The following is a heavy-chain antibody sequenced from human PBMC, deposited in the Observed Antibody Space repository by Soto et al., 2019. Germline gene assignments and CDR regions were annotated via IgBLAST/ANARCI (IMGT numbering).Heavy chain of an antibody. CDR2: TIPILDVA. V-gene: IGHV1-69*08. J-gene: IGHJ4*02. CDR3: ARDSPIGSTYSGYDAIDS. CDR1: GGTFSTST. Sequence: QVQLVQSGAEVKKPGSSVKVSCKASGGTFSTSTFTWVRQAPGQGLEWMGRTIPILDVADYAQDFQGRVTITADKSTSTAYMELTSLTSKDTVVYYCARDSPIGSTYSGYDAIDSWGQGTLVTVSS. D-gene: IGHD5-12*01.